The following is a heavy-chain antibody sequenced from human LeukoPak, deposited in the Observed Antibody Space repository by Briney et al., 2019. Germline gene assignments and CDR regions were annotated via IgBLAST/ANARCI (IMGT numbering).Heavy chain of an antibody. CDR3: ASSRGSFDY. J-gene: IGHJ4*02. D-gene: IGHD2-15*01. Sequence: PGASLRLSCAASGFTFSSYWMHWVRQAPGKGLVWASRINSDRSSTSYADSVKGRFTISRDNAKNTLYLQMNSLRVEDTAVYDCASSRGSFDYRGQGTLVTVSS. CDR1: GFTFSSYW. CDR2: INSDRSST. V-gene: IGHV3-74*01.